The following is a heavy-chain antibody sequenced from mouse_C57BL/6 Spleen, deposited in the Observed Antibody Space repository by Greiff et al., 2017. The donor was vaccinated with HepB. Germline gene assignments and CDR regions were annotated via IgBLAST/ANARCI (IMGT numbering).Heavy chain of an antibody. Sequence: EVKVVESGPGMVKPSQSLSLTCTVTGYSITSGYDWHWIRHFPGNKLEWMGYISYSGSTNYNPSLKSRISITHDTSKNHFFLKLNSVTTEDTATYYCARESNRYFDVWGTGTTVTVSS. CDR2: ISYSGST. J-gene: IGHJ1*03. CDR3: ARESNRYFDV. D-gene: IGHD2-5*01. V-gene: IGHV3-1*01. CDR1: GYSITSGYD.